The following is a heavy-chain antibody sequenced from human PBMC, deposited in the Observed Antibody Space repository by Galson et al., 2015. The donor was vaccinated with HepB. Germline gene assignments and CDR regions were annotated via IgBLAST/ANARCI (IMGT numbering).Heavy chain of an antibody. CDR2: ISSSSSTI. Sequence: SLRLSCAASGFTFSSYSMNWVRQAPGKGLEWVSYISSSSSTIYYADSVKGRFTISRDNAKNSLYLQMNSLRAEDTAVYYCARPYGARRVSWFDPWGQGTLVTVSS. V-gene: IGHV3-48*01. CDR1: GFTFSSYS. J-gene: IGHJ5*02. CDR3: ARPYGARRVSWFDP. D-gene: IGHD4-17*01.